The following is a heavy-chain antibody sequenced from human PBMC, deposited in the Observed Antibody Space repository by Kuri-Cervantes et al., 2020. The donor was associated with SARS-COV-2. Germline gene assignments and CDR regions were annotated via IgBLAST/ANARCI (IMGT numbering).Heavy chain of an antibody. Sequence: GESLTLSCAASGFTFSSYAMHWVRQAPGKGLEWVAVISYDGSNKYYADSVKGRFTIFRDNSKNTLYLQMNSLRAEDTAVYYCARDPSGQLGNYYYYYYVDVWGKGTTVTVSS. CDR2: ISYDGSNK. V-gene: IGHV3-30-3*01. D-gene: IGHD6-13*01. CDR3: ARDPSGQLGNYYYYYYVDV. CDR1: GFTFSSYA. J-gene: IGHJ6*03.